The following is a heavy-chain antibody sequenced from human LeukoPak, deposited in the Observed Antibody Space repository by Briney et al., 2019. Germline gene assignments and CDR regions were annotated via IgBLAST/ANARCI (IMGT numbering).Heavy chain of an antibody. D-gene: IGHD3-10*01. CDR2: IYYSGST. CDR1: GGSISSSY. Sequence: SETLSLTCTVSGGSISSSYWSWIRQPPGKGLEWIGYIYYSGSTNYNPSLKSRVTISVDTSKNQFSLKLSSVTAADTAVYYCARHKMVRGIGYYYYMDVWGKGTTVTISS. J-gene: IGHJ6*03. CDR3: ARHKMVRGIGYYYYMDV. V-gene: IGHV4-59*08.